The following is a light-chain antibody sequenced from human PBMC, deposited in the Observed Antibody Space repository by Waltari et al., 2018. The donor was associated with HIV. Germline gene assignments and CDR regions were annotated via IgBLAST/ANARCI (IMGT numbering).Light chain of an antibody. V-gene: IGLV3-25*03. CDR3: QSADRSGSHVV. Sequence: SYELTQPPSMSVSPGQTARITCFGDALPNRYAYWYQQRPGQAPVLEIYKDRERPSGIPERFSGSHSGTTVTLISSGVQPEDEADYYCQSADRSGSHVVFGGGTKVTV. J-gene: IGLJ2*01. CDR1: ALPNRY. CDR2: KDR.